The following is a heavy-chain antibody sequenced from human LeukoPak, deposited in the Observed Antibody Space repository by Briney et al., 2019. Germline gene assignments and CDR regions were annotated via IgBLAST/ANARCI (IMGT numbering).Heavy chain of an antibody. J-gene: IGHJ2*01. CDR2: IYPGDSDT. V-gene: IGHV5-51*01. CDR1: GYSFTSYW. D-gene: IGHD6-19*01. CDR3: ARRAPGFGSGWSDWYFDL. Sequence: GESLKISCKGSGYSFTSYWIGWVRQMPGKGLEWMGMIYPGDSDTRYSPSFQGQVIISADKSISTAYLQWRSLKASDTAMYYCARRAPGFGSGWSDWYFDLWGRGTLVTVSS.